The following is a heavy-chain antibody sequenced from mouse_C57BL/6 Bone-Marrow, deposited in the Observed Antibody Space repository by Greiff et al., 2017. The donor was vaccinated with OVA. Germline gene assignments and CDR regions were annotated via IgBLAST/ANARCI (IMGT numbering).Heavy chain of an antibody. Sequence: QVQLKESGAELARPGASVKLSCKASGYTFTSYGISWVKQRTGQGLEWIGEIYPRSGNTYYNEKFKGKATLTADKSSSTAYMELRSLTSEDSAVYVCARGGFEAWFAYWGQGTLVTVSA. CDR2: IYPRSGNT. V-gene: IGHV1-81*01. J-gene: IGHJ3*01. CDR3: ARGGFEAWFAY. CDR1: GYTFTSYG.